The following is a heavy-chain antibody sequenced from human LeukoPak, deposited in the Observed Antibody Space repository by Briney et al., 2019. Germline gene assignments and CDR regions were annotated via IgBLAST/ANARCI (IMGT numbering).Heavy chain of an antibody. CDR3: ARGRFTFLRRANWFDP. J-gene: IGHJ5*02. Sequence: KPSETLSLTCAVYGGSFSGYYWSWIRQPPGKGLEWIGEINHSGSTNYNPSLKSRVTISVDTSKNQFSLKLSSVTAADTAVYYCARGRFTFLRRANWFDPWSQGTLVTVSS. CDR2: INHSGST. V-gene: IGHV4-34*01. D-gene: IGHD2/OR15-2a*01. CDR1: GGSFSGYY.